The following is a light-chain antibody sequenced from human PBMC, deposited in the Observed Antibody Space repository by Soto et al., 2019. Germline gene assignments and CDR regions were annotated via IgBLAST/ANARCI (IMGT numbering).Light chain of an antibody. CDR2: GVS. J-gene: IGKJ2*01. Sequence: EIVLTQSPGILSLSPGERATLSCRATQSVTSSYFAWYQQKPGQAPRLLIYGVSSRATDIPDRFSGSGSGTDFTLTISRLEPEDFVVYYCQQYSSLPHTVGQGTKVDTK. V-gene: IGKV3-20*01. CDR1: QSVTSSY. CDR3: QQYSSLPHT.